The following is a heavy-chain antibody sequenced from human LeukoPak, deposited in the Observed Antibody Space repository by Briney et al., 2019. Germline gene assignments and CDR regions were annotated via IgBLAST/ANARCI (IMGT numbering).Heavy chain of an antibody. CDR2: ISGSGGTT. J-gene: IGHJ4*02. CDR1: GFTFSSYA. V-gene: IGHV3-23*01. CDR3: AKGSSAAAGFDC. D-gene: IGHD6-13*01. Sequence: PGGSLRLSCAAPGFTFSSYAMSWVRQAPGKGLEWVSVISGSGGTTYYADSVKGRFTISRDNSRNTLYLQVNSLRAEDTAIYYCAKGSSAAAGFDCWGQGTLVTVSS.